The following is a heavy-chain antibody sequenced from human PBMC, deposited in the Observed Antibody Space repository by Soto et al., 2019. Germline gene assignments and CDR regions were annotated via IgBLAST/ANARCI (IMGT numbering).Heavy chain of an antibody. V-gene: IGHV3-23*01. CDR3: AKNQWGNVFDI. CDR2: ISKSGATP. D-gene: IGHD1-26*01. J-gene: IGHJ3*02. CDR1: GFAFNTYD. Sequence: EVQLLESGGGLVQPGGSLRLSCAASGFAFNTYDMTWVRQAPGKGLEWVSTISKSGATPYYADSVRGRFTIFRDNYKNTLHLQMNSLRAEDTALYYCAKNQWGNVFDIWGQGTMLTVSS.